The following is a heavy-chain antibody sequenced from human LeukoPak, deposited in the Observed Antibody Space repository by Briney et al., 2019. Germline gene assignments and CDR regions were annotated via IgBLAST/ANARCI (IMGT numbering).Heavy chain of an antibody. CDR2: IGSDDNK. Sequence: GGSLRLSCAASGFTFSDCAMTWVRQAPGKGLEWVSSIGSDDNKHYSESVKGRFAISRDNSKNTLFLQMSSLRAEDTAVYYCAKETGHVLVPAGMHEYWGQGTLFTVSS. V-gene: IGHV3-23*01. CDR1: GFTFSDCA. D-gene: IGHD2-2*01. CDR3: AKETGHVLVPAGMHEY. J-gene: IGHJ4*02.